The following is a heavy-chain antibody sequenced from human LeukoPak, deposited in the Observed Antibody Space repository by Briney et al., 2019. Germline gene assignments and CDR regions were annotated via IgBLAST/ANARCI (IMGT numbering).Heavy chain of an antibody. J-gene: IGHJ4*02. V-gene: IGHV4-4*07. Sequence: SETLSLTCTVSGGSISSYYWSWIRQPAGKGLEWIGRIYTSGSTNYNPSLKSRVTMSVDTSKNQFSLRLRSVTAADTAAYYCARQIASAGTAGFDFWGQGALVTVSS. CDR3: ARQIASAGTAGFDF. D-gene: IGHD6-13*01. CDR2: IYTSGST. CDR1: GGSISSYY.